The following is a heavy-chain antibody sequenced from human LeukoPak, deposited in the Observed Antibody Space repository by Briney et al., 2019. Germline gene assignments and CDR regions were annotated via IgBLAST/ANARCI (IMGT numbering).Heavy chain of an antibody. CDR3: TRVTRNSGWFFDY. J-gene: IGHJ4*02. Sequence: SETLSLTCDVSGYSIRGGYFWGWIRQPPGMGLEWIGSTAHRGNTYYNPSLNGRVSISTDGSKNQFSLSLTSVTAADKATYYCTRVTRNSGWFFDYWGPGPLATVYS. V-gene: IGHV4-38-2*01. CDR1: GYSIRGGYF. D-gene: IGHD6-19*01. CDR2: TAHRGNT.